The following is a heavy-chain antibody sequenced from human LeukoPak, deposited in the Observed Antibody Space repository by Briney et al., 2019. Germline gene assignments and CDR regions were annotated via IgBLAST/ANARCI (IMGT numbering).Heavy chain of an antibody. Sequence: GGSLRLSCAASGFTFNTYGMHWVRQAPDKGLEWVAFIRYDGADKYYADSVKGRFTISRDNSKNTLCLQMSSLRVEDSAVYYCAKVLSKGGGYYLTDFWGQGTLVTVSS. CDR2: IRYDGADK. CDR3: AKVLSKGGGYYLTDF. V-gene: IGHV3-30*02. J-gene: IGHJ4*02. D-gene: IGHD3-22*01. CDR1: GFTFNTYG.